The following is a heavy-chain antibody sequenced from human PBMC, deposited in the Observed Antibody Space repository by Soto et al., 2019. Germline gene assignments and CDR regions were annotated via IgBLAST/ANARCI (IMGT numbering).Heavy chain of an antibody. CDR2: IRGSGGST. D-gene: IGHD4-17*01. V-gene: IGHV3-23*01. CDR1: GFTFSSYA. J-gene: IGHJ2*01. CDR3: AKDYGDWYWYFDL. Sequence: EVQLLESGGGLVQPGGSLRLSCAASGFTFSSYAMSWVRQAPGKGLEWVSAIRGSGGSTYYADSVKGRFTISRDNSKNTLYRQMTSLRAEDTAVYYCAKDYGDWYWYFDLWGRGTLVTVSS.